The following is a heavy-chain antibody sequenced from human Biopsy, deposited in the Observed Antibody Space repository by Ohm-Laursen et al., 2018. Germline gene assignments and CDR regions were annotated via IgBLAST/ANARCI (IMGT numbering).Heavy chain of an antibody. J-gene: IGHJ6*02. CDR3: ARDRGGARYGMDV. Sequence: SLRLSCAASGFTFDDYGMHWVRQPPGKGLEWVSGIPRNSAIIDYADSVRGRFTISRDNARRFLFLQMNNLKSEDSAFYYCARDRGGARYGMDVWGRGTTVTVSS. D-gene: IGHD1-26*01. CDR2: IPRNSAII. CDR1: GFTFDDYG. V-gene: IGHV3-9*01.